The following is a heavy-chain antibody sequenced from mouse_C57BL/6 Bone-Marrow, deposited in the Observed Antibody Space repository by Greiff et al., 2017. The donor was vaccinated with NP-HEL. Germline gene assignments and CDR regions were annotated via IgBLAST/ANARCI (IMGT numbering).Heavy chain of an antibody. D-gene: IGHD2-1*01. V-gene: IGHV2-2*01. Sequence: QVQLQQSGPGLVQPSQSLSITCTVSGFSLTSYGVHWVRQSPGTGLEWLGVIWSGGSTDYNADFISRLSISKDNSQSQVFFKMNSLQADDTAIYYCARNAPRDCNFWFAYWGQGTLVTVAA. J-gene: IGHJ3*01. CDR2: IWSGGST. CDR1: GFSLTSYG. CDR3: ARNAPRDCNFWFAY.